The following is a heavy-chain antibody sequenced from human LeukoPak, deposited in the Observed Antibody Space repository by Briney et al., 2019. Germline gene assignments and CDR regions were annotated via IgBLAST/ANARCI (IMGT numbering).Heavy chain of an antibody. Sequence: GGSLTLSCAASGFTLSDYAMSWVRQAPGKGLEWVSTASYYVGKQYHADSVRGRFTVSRDNSRNTVSLQMSSLRVEDTGIYYCAKAGIGADGAGFLCEYWGQGTLVTVSS. D-gene: IGHD1-1*01. CDR2: ASYYVGKQ. CDR1: GFTLSDYA. V-gene: IGHV3-23*01. CDR3: AKAGIGADGAGFLCEY. J-gene: IGHJ4*02.